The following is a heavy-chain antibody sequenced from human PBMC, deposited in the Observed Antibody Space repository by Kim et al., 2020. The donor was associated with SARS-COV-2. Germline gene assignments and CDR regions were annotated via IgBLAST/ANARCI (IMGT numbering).Heavy chain of an antibody. CDR1: GGSISSGDYY. V-gene: IGHV4-30-4*01. CDR3: ARSLGDYGSGSYNY. J-gene: IGHJ4*02. CDR2: IYYSGST. D-gene: IGHD3-10*01. Sequence: SETLSLTCTVSGGSISSGDYYWSWIRQPPGKGLEWIGYIYYSGSTYYNPSLKSRVTISVDTSKNQFSLKLSSVTAADTAVYYCARSLGDYGSGSYNYWGQGTLVTVSS.